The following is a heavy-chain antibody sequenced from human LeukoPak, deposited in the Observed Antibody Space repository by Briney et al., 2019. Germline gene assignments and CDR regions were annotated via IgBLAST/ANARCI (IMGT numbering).Heavy chain of an antibody. CDR1: GFTFSSYS. J-gene: IGHJ4*02. Sequence: GGSLRLSCAASGFTFSSYSMNWVRQAPGKGLEWVSYISTSGSTIYYADSVKGRSTISRDNAKNSLYLQMNSLRAEDTAVYFCASVLRSKYYGSGSYFNWGRGTLVTVSS. D-gene: IGHD3-10*01. CDR2: ISTSGSTI. V-gene: IGHV3-48*04. CDR3: ASVLRSKYYGSGSYFN.